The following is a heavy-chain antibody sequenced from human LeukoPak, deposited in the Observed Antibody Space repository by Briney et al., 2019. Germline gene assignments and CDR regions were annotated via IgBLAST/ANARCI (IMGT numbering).Heavy chain of an antibody. CDR1: GYTFTSYY. Sequence: ASVKVSCKASGYTFTSYYMHWVRQPPGQGLEWMGIINPSGGSTSYAQKFQGRVTMTRDTSTSTVYMELSSLRSEDTAVYYCARNLDRKVVAAPFDPWGEGTLVSVSS. CDR3: ARNLDRKVVAAPFDP. V-gene: IGHV1-46*01. J-gene: IGHJ5*02. D-gene: IGHD2-15*01. CDR2: INPSGGST.